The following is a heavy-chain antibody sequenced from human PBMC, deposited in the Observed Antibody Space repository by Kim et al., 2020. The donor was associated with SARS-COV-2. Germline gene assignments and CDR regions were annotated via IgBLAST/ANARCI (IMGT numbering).Heavy chain of an antibody. CDR2: INHSGST. J-gene: IGHJ4*02. CDR1: GGSFSGYY. V-gene: IGHV4-34*01. D-gene: IGHD5-18*01. Sequence: SETLSLTCAVYGGSFSGYYWSWIRQPPGKGLEWIGEINHSGSTNYNPSLKSRVTISVDTSKNQFSLKLSSVTAADTAVYYCARDGYSYGYKGEYYFDYWGQGTLVTVSS. CDR3: ARDGYSYGYKGEYYFDY.